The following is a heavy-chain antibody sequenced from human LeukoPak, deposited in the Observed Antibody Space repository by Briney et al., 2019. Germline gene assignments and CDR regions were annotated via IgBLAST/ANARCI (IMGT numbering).Heavy chain of an antibody. D-gene: IGHD3-10*01. V-gene: IGHV4-59*12. Sequence: PSETLSLTCTVSGGSISSYYWSWIRQPPGKGLEWIGYIYYSGSTNYNPSLKSRVTISVDTSKNQFSLKLSSVTAADTAVYYCASSRAMVGHYYYYMDVWGKGTTVTISS. CDR2: IYYSGST. CDR3: ASSRAMVGHYYYYMDV. J-gene: IGHJ6*03. CDR1: GGSISSYY.